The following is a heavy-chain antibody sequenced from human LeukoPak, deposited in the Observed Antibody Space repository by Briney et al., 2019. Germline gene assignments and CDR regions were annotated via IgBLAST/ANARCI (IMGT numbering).Heavy chain of an antibody. CDR2: IRYDGSNK. CDR1: GFTFSSYG. V-gene: IGHV3-30*02. J-gene: IGHJ4*02. D-gene: IGHD2-2*01. Sequence: GGSLRLSRAASGFTFSSYGMHWVRQAPGKGLEWVAFIRYDGSNKYYADSVKGRFTISRDNSKNTLYLQMNSLRAEDTAVYYCAKDTTRYCSSTSCSNYWGQGTLVTVSS. CDR3: AKDTTRYCSSTSCSNY.